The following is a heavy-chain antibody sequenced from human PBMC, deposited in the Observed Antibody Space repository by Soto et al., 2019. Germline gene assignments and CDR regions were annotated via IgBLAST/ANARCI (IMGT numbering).Heavy chain of an antibody. J-gene: IGHJ6*02. CDR2: IYYSGST. CDR1: GGSISSSSYY. Sequence: LSLTCTVSGGSISSSSYYWGWIRQPPGKGLEWIGSIYYSGSTYYNPSLKSRVTISVDTSKNQFSLKLSSVTAADTAVYYCARGTGDPGRYGTDVSGQVPRFTVSS. V-gene: IGHV4-39*01. CDR3: ARGTGDPGRYGTDV. D-gene: IGHD7-27*01.